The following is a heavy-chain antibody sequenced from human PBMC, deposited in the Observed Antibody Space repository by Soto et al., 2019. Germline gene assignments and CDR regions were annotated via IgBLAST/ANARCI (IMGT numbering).Heavy chain of an antibody. CDR3: GRELLLDYFDY. CDR2: ISGSGGST. D-gene: IGHD1-26*01. CDR1: GFTFSSYA. J-gene: IGHJ4*02. V-gene: IGHV3-23*01. Sequence: GGSLRLSCAASGFTFSSYAMSWLRQAPGKGLEWVSAISGSGGSTYHADSVKGRFTISRDNSKNTLYLQMNSLRAEDTDVYYCGRELLLDYFDYWGQGXLVTVSS.